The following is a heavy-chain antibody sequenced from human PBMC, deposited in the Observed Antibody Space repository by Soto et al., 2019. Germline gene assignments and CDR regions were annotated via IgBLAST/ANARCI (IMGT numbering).Heavy chain of an antibody. CDR2: INHSGST. Sequence: QVQLQQWGAGLLKSSETLSLTCAVYGGSFSGYYWSWIRQPPGKGLEWIGEINHSGSTNYNPSLKSRVTISVDTSKNQFSLKLSSVTAADTAVYYCARGRAMWGSYRYHWFDPWGQGTLVTVSS. CDR3: ARGRAMWGSYRYHWFDP. CDR1: GGSFSGYY. D-gene: IGHD3-16*02. J-gene: IGHJ5*02. V-gene: IGHV4-34*01.